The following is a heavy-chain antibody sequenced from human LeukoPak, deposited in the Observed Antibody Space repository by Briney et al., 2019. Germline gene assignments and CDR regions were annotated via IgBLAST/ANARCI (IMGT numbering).Heavy chain of an antibody. CDR3: AKQWVDC. Sequence: PGGSLRLSCAASGFTFNNYAMNWVRQAPGKGLEWVSAISESGDKTHYADSVKGRFTISRDNSQNTLYLQMNSLRAEDTALYYFAKQWVDCWGQGTLVTVSS. D-gene: IGHD1-26*01. CDR2: ISESGDKT. CDR1: GFTFNNYA. J-gene: IGHJ4*02. V-gene: IGHV3-23*01.